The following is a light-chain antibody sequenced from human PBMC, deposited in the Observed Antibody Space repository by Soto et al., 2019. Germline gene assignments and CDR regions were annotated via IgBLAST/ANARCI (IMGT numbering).Light chain of an antibody. J-gene: IGLJ3*02. Sequence: QSALTQPRSVSGSPGQSVTISCTGNSSDVGGYNYVSWYQQHPGKAPKLMIYDVSKRPSGVPDRFSGSKSGNTASLTISGLQAEDEADYYCCSYAGSYTYLVFGGGTKVTVL. CDR3: CSYAGSYTYLV. CDR2: DVS. CDR1: SSDVGGYNY. V-gene: IGLV2-11*01.